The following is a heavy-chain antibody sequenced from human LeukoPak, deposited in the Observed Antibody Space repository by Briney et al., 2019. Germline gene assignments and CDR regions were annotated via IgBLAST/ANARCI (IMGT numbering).Heavy chain of an antibody. J-gene: IGHJ4*02. V-gene: IGHV3-74*01. CDR1: GFTFNTYW. Sequence: GGSLRLSCAASGFTFNTYWMHWVRQAPGKGLVWVSGINRDGSTPIYADSGKGRFTISRYNANNTLYLQMNSLRAEDTAVYYCARDFYTGHYWGQGTLVTVSS. D-gene: IGHD3-16*01. CDR2: INRDGSTP. CDR3: ARDFYTGHY.